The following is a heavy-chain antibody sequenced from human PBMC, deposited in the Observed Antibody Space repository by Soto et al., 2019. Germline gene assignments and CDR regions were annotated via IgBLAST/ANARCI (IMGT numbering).Heavy chain of an antibody. Sequence: GESLKISCKGSGYSFTSYWISWVRQMPGKGLEWMGRIDPSDSYTNYSPSFQGHVTISADKSISTAYLQWSSLKASDTAMYYCATGDYGDYFATFDYWGQGTLVTVSS. J-gene: IGHJ4*02. CDR3: ATGDYGDYFATFDY. CDR1: GYSFTSYW. CDR2: IDPSDSYT. D-gene: IGHD4-17*01. V-gene: IGHV5-10-1*01.